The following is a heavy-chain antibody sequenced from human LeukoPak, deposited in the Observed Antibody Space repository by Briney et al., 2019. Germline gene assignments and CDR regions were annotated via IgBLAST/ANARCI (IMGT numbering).Heavy chain of an antibody. D-gene: IGHD6-19*01. V-gene: IGHV5-51*01. CDR3: ARLGGYSSGWKDYYYYYMDV. J-gene: IGHJ6*03. Sequence: GGSLKISCKGSGYSFTSYWIGWVRQMPGKGLEWMGIIYPGDSDTRYSPSFQGQVTISADKSISTAYLQWSSLKASDTAMYYCARLGGYSSGWKDYYYYYMDVWGKGTTVTVFS. CDR2: IYPGDSDT. CDR1: GYSFTSYW.